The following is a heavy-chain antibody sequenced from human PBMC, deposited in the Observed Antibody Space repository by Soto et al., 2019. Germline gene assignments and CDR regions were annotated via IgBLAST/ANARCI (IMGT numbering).Heavy chain of an antibody. CDR2: ISAYNGNT. J-gene: IGHJ4*02. V-gene: IGHV1-18*01. Sequence: ASVKVSCKASGYTFTSYGISWVRQAPGQGLEWMGWISAYNGNTNYAQKLQGRVTMTTDTSTSTAYMELRSLRSDDTAVYYCASSNKDYVWGSYRYTNFYYWGQGTLVTVSS. D-gene: IGHD3-16*02. CDR3: ASSNKDYVWGSYRYTNFYY. CDR1: GYTFTSYG.